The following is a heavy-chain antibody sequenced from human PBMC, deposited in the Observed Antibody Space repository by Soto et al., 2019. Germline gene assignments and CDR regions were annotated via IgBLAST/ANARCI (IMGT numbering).Heavy chain of an antibody. D-gene: IGHD2-15*01. CDR1: GDSVSSNGAF. Sequence: SQTLSLTCVISGDSVSSNGAFGECSLRSPSRVLEWLGRTYYRSKWFLDYAASVQSRMTINPDTSRNQFSLQLNSVTPEDTAVYYCARVHCSGGTCLDGLDVWGQGTTVTVSS. J-gene: IGHJ6*02. V-gene: IGHV6-1*01. CDR3: ARVHCSGGTCLDGLDV. CDR2: TYYRSKWFL.